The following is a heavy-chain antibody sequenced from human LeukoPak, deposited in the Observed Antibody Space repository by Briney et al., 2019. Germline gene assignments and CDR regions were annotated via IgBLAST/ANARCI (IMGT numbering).Heavy chain of an antibody. D-gene: IGHD2-21*02. CDR2: IRYDGSNK. Sequence: GGSLRLSCAASGFTFSSYGMHWVRQAPGKGLEWVAFIRYDGSNKYYADSVKGRFTISRDNSKNTLYLQMGSLRAEDMAVYYCARGDTADYWGQGTLVTVSS. CDR3: ARGDTADY. V-gene: IGHV3-30*02. J-gene: IGHJ4*02. CDR1: GFTFSSYG.